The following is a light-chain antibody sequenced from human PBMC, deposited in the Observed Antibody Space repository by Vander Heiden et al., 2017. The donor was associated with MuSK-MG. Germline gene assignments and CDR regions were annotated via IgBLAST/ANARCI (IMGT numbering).Light chain of an antibody. V-gene: IGLV1-47*02. Sequence: QSVLTQPPSASGTTGQRVNISCSGSRSNIGGNYVYWYQQLPGTAPQLLIHSNDQGASGVPDRFSGSKSGTSASLAISGLRSEDEANYYCASWDDSLSAWLFGGGTQLTVL. J-gene: IGLJ3*02. CDR3: ASWDDSLSAWL. CDR1: RSNIGGNY. CDR2: SND.